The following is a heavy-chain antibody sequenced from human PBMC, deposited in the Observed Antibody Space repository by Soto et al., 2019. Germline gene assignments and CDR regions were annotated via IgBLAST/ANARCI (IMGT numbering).Heavy chain of an antibody. V-gene: IGHV3-23*01. CDR3: AKGSEFSNSYTLDFDF. Sequence: VGSLRLSCAASGFTFSSYAMSWVRQAPGRGLEWVSIISGNGGSTYYAASVKGRFTISRDNTKNTLYLQMDGLTAEDTAVYYCAKGSEFSNSYTLDFDFWGQGALVTVSS. CDR1: GFTFSSYA. D-gene: IGHD6-6*01. J-gene: IGHJ4*02. CDR2: ISGNGGST.